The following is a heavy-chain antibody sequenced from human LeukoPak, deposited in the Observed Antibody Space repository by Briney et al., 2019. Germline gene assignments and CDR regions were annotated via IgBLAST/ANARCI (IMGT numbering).Heavy chain of an antibody. Sequence: GGSLRLSCTASGLTFSTSGFNWVRQAPGKGLEWVSSISSSSSYIYYADSVKGRFTISRDNAKNSLYLQMNSLRAEDTAVYYCARDNAAIAARPGGFDYWGQGTLVTVSS. D-gene: IGHD6-6*01. V-gene: IGHV3-21*01. J-gene: IGHJ4*02. CDR2: ISSSSSYI. CDR3: ARDNAAIAARPGGFDY. CDR1: GLTFSTSG.